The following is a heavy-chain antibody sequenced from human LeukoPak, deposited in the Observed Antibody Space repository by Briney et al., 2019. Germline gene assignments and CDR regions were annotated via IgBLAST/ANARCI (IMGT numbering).Heavy chain of an antibody. CDR3: ARDPAADYDSSGYYPSFDY. CDR1: GFTFDNYA. V-gene: IGHV3-9*01. J-gene: IGHJ4*02. Sequence: GGSQRLSCAASGFTFDNYAMHWVRQAPGKGLEWVSGISWNSGSIGYADSVKGRFTISRDNAKNSLYLQMNSLRAEDTAVYYCARDPAADYDSSGYYPSFDYWGQGTLVTVSS. D-gene: IGHD3-22*01. CDR2: ISWNSGSI.